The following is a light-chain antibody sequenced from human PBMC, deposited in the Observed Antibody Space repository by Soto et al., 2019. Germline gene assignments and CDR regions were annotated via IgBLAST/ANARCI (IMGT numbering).Light chain of an antibody. Sequence: EIVLTQSPGTLSLSPGERATLSCRASQSVSSNYLAWYQQKPGQAPRLLIYGASTRATGIPDRFSGSGSGTDFTLTISRLEAEDCAVYYCQLRTFGQGTKVEIK. V-gene: IGKV3-20*01. CDR3: QLRT. J-gene: IGKJ1*01. CDR1: QSVSSNY. CDR2: GAS.